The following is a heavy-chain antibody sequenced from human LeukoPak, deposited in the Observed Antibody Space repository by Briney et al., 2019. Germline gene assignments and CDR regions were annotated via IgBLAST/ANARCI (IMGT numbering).Heavy chain of an antibody. D-gene: IGHD3-22*01. CDR2: IIPILGIA. J-gene: IGHJ3*02. Sequence: GASVKVSCKASGGTFSSYAISWVRQAPGQGLEWMGRIIPILGIANYAQKFQGRVTITADKSTSTAYMELSSLRSEDTAVYYCASSIVVVTEDAFDIWGQGTMVTVSS. CDR1: GGTFSSYA. CDR3: ASSIVVVTEDAFDI. V-gene: IGHV1-69*04.